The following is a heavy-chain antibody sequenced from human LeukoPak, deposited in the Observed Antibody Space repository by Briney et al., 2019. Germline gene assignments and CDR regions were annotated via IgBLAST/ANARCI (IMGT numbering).Heavy chain of an antibody. D-gene: IGHD6-13*01. CDR3: ARGRKRYVGIAAADFDY. CDR1: GYTFTSYY. V-gene: IGHV1-8*01. Sequence: ASVKVSCKASGYTFTSYYINWVRQATGQGLEWMGWMNPNSGNTGYAQKFQGRVTMTRNTSISTAYMERSSLRSEDTAVYYCARGRKRYVGIAAADFDYWGQGTLVTVSS. CDR2: MNPNSGNT. J-gene: IGHJ4*02.